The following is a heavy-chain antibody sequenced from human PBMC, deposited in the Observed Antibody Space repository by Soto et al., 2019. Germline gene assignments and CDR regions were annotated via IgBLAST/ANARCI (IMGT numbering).Heavy chain of an antibody. J-gene: IGHJ3*01. Sequence: PGGSLRLSCAASGFTFNSYWMTWVRQAPGKGLEWVANINTDGSQKHSVDSVKGRFTFSRDNGKNSLYLQMNSLRVEDTAVYYCARVSRRNTFDVWCQGTMVTVSS. CDR1: GFTFNSYW. V-gene: IGHV3-7*01. CDR2: INTDGSQK. CDR3: ARVSRRNTFDV.